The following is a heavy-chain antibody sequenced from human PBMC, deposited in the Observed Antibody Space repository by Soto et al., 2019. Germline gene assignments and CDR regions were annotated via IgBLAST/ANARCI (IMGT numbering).Heavy chain of an antibody. Sequence: GGSLRLSCAASGFTFSSYSMNWVRQAPGKGLEWVSYISSSSSTIYYADSVKGRFTISRDNAKNSLYLQMNSLRDEDTAVYYCARDRYPSGSYYYDYGMDVWGQGTTVTVSS. D-gene: IGHD1-26*01. J-gene: IGHJ6*02. V-gene: IGHV3-48*02. CDR1: GFTFSSYS. CDR2: ISSSSSTI. CDR3: ARDRYPSGSYYYDYGMDV.